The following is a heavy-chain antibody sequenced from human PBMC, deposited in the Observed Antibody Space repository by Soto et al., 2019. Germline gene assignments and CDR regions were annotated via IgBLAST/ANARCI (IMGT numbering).Heavy chain of an antibody. V-gene: IGHV7-4-1*01. Sequence: GASGKVSCKASGYTFTSYAMNWVRQAPGQGLEWMGWINTNTGNPTYAQGFTGRFVFSLDTSVSTAYLQICSLKAEDTAVYYCARELSGGVYYYYGMDVWGQGTTVTVSS. J-gene: IGHJ6*02. CDR3: ARELSGGVYYYYGMDV. D-gene: IGHD3-10*01. CDR1: GYTFTSYA. CDR2: INTNTGNP.